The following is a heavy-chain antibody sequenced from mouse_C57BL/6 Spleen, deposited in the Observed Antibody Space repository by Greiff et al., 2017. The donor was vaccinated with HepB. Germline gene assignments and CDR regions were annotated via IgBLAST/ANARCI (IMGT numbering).Heavy chain of an antibody. Sequence: EVQLQQSGPGLVKPSQSLSLTCSVTGYSITSGYYWNWIRQFPGNKLEWMGYISYDGSNNYNPSLKNRISITRDTSKNQFFLKLNSVTTEDTATYYCAREGAYYSNYEDYWGQGTTLTVSS. CDR1: GYSITSGYY. V-gene: IGHV3-6*01. CDR2: ISYDGSN. J-gene: IGHJ2*01. CDR3: AREGAYYSNYEDY. D-gene: IGHD2-5*01.